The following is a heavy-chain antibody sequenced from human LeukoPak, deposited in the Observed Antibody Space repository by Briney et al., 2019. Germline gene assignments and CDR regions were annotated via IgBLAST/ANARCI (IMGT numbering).Heavy chain of an antibody. V-gene: IGHV4-39*07. CDR3: AREGGDTSGWYTSYYYYMDF. CDR2: IYYSGST. CDR1: GGSISSSSYY. D-gene: IGHD6-19*01. Sequence: PSETLSLTCTVSGGSISSSSYYWGWIRQPPGKGLEWIGSIYYSGSTYYNPSLKSRVTISVDTSKNQFSLKLSSVTAADTAVYYCAREGGDTSGWYTSYYYYMDFWGKGTTVTISS. J-gene: IGHJ6*03.